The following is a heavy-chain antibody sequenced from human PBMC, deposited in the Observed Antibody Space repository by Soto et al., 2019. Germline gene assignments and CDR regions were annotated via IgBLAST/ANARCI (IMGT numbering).Heavy chain of an antibody. CDR2: IYYSGST. CDR1: GGSISSGGYY. V-gene: IGHV4-31*03. D-gene: IGHD2-15*01. CDR3: ARGDCSGGSCYPSTD. Sequence: QVQLQESGPGLVKPSQTLSLTCTVSGGSISSGGYYWSWIRQHPGKGLEWIGYIYYSGSTYYNPSLKGRVTMSVDTSKNQFSLKLSSVTAADTAVYYCARGDCSGGSCYPSTDWGQGTLVTVSS. J-gene: IGHJ4*02.